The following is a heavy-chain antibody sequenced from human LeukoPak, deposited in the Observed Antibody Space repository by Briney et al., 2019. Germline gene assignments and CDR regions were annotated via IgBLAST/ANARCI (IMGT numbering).Heavy chain of an antibody. V-gene: IGHV3-7*01. CDR3: ARVEYSGWNLEY. CDR1: GFTFRSYW. Sequence: GGSLRLSCAASGFTFRSYWMSWVRQAPGKGLEWVANINKGGSVQYYMDSVKGRFTISRDDAKNSLYVQMHSLRDEDTAVYCARVEYSGWNLEYWGQGTLVTVSS. D-gene: IGHD5-12*01. CDR2: INKGGSVQ. J-gene: IGHJ4*02.